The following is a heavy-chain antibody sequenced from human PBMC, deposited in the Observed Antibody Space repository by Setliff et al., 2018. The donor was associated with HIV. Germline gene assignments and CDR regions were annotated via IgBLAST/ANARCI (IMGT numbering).Heavy chain of an antibody. V-gene: IGHV4-38-2*01. CDR3: ARGQGDYYDILTGYYNWFDP. D-gene: IGHD3-9*01. CDR2: FYYSGNT. CDR1: DQLISSGNY. J-gene: IGHJ5*02. Sequence: SETLSLTCAIPDQLISSGNYWGWIRQPPGRGLEWIGSFYYSGNTYYNPSLKSRVTISVDASRNQFSLKLSSVTAADTAVYYCARGQGDYYDILTGYYNWFDPWGQGTLVTVSS.